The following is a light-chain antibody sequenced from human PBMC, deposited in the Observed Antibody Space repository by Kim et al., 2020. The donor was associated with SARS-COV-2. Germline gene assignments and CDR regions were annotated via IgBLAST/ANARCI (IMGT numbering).Light chain of an antibody. CDR1: QSVNRY. CDR2: DGS. J-gene: IGKJ1*01. V-gene: IGKV3-11*01. CDR3: QQRGNWT. Sequence: LSLFQVERATLSCRASQSVNRYLAWYQQTPGQPPRLLIYDGSIRATGIPARFSGSGSGTDFTLTISSLAPEDFAVYYCQQRGNWTFGQGTKVDIK.